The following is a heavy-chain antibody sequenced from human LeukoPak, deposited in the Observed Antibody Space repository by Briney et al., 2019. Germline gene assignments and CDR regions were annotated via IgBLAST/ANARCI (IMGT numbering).Heavy chain of an antibody. V-gene: IGHV4-39*07. Sequence: SETLSLSCTVSGGSINSSSYYWGWIRQPPGKGLEWIGSIYYSGSTYYNPSLKSRVTISVDTSKNQFSLKLSSVTAADTAVYYCARPSVRSGLELRWDAFDIWGQGTMVTVSS. CDR3: ARPSVRSGLELRWDAFDI. CDR1: GGSINSSSYY. D-gene: IGHD1-7*01. CDR2: IYYSGST. J-gene: IGHJ3*02.